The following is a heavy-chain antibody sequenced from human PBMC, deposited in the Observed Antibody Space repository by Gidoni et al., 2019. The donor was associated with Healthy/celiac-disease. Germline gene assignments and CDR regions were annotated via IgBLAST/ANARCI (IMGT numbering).Heavy chain of an antibody. J-gene: IGHJ4*02. CDR2: ISYDGSNK. Sequence: QVQLVESGGGVVQPGRSLRLSCAASGFTSSSYAMHWVRQAPGKGLEWVAVISYDGSNKYYADSVKGRFTISRDNSKNTLYLQMNSLRAEDTAVYYCARDGGFGGVIALDYWGQGTLVTVSS. CDR3: ARDGGFGGVIALDY. D-gene: IGHD3-16*02. CDR1: GFTSSSYA. V-gene: IGHV3-30-3*01.